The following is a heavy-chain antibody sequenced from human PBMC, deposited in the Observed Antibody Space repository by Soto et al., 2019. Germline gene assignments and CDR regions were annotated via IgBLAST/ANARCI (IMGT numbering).Heavy chain of an antibody. CDR3: ARSYCSRTSCYWFYYYYMDG. D-gene: IGHD2-2*01. CDR1: GYTFTSHD. CDR2: MNPNSGNT. Sequence: ASVKVSCKASGYTFTSHDINWVRQATGQGLEWMGWMNPNSGNTGYAQKFQGRVTMTRNTSISTAYMELSSLRSEDTAVYYCARSYCSRTSCYWFYYYYMDGRGKGTTVTVSS. V-gene: IGHV1-8*01. J-gene: IGHJ6*03.